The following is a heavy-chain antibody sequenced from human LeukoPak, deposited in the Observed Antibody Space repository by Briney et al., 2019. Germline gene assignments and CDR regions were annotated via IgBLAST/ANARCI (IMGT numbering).Heavy chain of an antibody. J-gene: IGHJ4*02. CDR3: ARRGGPSGTYYFDS. D-gene: IGHD1-26*01. Sequence: LETLSPTCTVYGGSISSSSHFWGWIRQPPGKGLEWIGSIYYSGSTYYNPSLESRVTISVDTSKNQFSLKVASVTAADTAVYYCARRGGPSGTYYFDSWGQGTLVTVSS. CDR1: GGSISSSSHF. CDR2: IYYSGST. V-gene: IGHV4-39*01.